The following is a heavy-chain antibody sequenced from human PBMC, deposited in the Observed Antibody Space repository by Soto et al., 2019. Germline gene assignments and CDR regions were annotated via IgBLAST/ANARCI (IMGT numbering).Heavy chain of an antibody. D-gene: IGHD2-2*01. CDR2: IYYSGST. J-gene: IGHJ6*02. CDR3: ARQEVGYCSSTSCYESYYYYGMDV. V-gene: IGHV4-39*01. Sequence: PSETLSLTCTVSGGSISSSSYYWGWIRQPPGKGLEWIGSIYYSGSTYYNPSLKSRVTISVDTSKNQFSLKLSSVTAADTAVYYCARQEVGYCSSTSCYESYYYYGMDVWGQGTTVT. CDR1: GGSISSSSYY.